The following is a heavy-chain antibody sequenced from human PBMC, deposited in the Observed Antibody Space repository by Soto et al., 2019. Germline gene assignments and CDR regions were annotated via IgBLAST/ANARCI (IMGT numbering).Heavy chain of an antibody. CDR3: ASSDGGSTIDY. J-gene: IGHJ4*02. CDR2: IYYSGST. V-gene: IGHV4-39*01. Sequence: QLQLQESGPGLVKPSETLSLTCSVSGGSISSSSYYWGWIRQPPGKGLQWIGTIYYSGSTYYNPSLKSRVTISVDTSKNQFSLKLSSMTAADTAVYYCASSDGGSTIDYWGQGALVTVSS. CDR1: GGSISSSSYY.